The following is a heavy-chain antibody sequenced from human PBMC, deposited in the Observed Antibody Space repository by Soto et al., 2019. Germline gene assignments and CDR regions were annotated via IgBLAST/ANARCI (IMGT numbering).Heavy chain of an antibody. D-gene: IGHD2-2*02. V-gene: IGHV4-59*01. J-gene: IGHJ6*02. CDR3: ARFQPLYGDTKIYYGLDV. CDR1: GGSISSYY. CDR2: IYYRGST. Sequence: QVQLQESGPGLVKPSETLSLTCTVSGGSISSYYWSWIRQPPGKGLEWIGYIYYRGSTNYNHSLKIRCTITVDTYKNQCSLKLSGVTAADTAGYDCARFQPLYGDTKIYYGLDVWGQGPTVTVSS.